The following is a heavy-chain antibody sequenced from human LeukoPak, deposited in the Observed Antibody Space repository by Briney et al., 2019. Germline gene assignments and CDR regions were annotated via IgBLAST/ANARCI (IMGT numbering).Heavy chain of an antibody. D-gene: IGHD1-26*01. J-gene: IGHJ4*02. Sequence: GGTLRLSCAASGFIFSSYWRSWVREAPGKGLEWVADVKQDGSEQYYADSVKGRFTISRDNDKHSLYLQMNNLRAEDTAVYYCARHSGTYYDYWGQGILVTVSS. CDR3: ARHSGTYYDY. CDR1: GFIFSSYW. CDR2: VKQDGSEQ. V-gene: IGHV3-7*01.